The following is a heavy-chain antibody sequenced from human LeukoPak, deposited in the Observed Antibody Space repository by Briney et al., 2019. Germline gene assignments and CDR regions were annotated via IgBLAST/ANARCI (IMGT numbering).Heavy chain of an antibody. V-gene: IGHV3-23*01. CDR3: VNGGLNIATDPAGFFDY. D-gene: IGHD2/OR15-2a*01. CDR1: GFIFNNFA. Sequence: GGSLRLSCEASGFIFNNFAMSWVRQPPGKGLEWVASISGGGDTKYYADSVKGRFTFSRDNSKNSLYLQMNNPRAEDTAIYFCVNGGLNIATDPAGFFDYWGQGILVTVSS. CDR2: ISGGGDTK. J-gene: IGHJ4*02.